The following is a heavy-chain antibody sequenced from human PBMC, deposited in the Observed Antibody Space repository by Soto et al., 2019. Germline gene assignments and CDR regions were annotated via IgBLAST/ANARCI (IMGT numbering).Heavy chain of an antibody. V-gene: IGHV3-48*01. CDR3: ARVSSPPDYYYYYMDV. CDR1: GFTFSSYS. D-gene: IGHD2-15*01. J-gene: IGHJ6*03. CDR2: ISSSSSTI. Sequence: GGSLRLSCAASGFTFSSYSMNWVRQAPGKGLEWVSYISSSSSTIYYADSVKGRFTISRDNAKNSLYLQMNSLRAEDTAVYYCARVSSPPDYYYYYMDVWGKRTTVTVSS.